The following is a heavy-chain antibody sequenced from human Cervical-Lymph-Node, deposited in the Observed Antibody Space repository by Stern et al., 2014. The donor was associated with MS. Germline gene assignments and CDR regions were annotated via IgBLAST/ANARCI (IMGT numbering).Heavy chain of an antibody. Sequence: QVQLVQSGAEVQKPGSSVKVSCKAAGGTFSNFVISWVRQAPGQGLEWMGGIIPSIGTANYAQKFQGRVTITADASTRAVYMELSTMRSEDTAIYYCARGSVSRGTFDIWGQGTLVTVSS. V-gene: IGHV1-69*01. D-gene: IGHD5/OR15-5a*01. CDR3: ARGSVSRGTFDI. CDR1: GGTFSNFV. CDR2: IIPSIGTA. J-gene: IGHJ3*02.